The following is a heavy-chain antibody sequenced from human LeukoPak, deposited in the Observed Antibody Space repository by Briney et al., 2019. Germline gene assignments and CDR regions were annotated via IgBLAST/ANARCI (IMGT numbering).Heavy chain of an antibody. CDR1: GGSIGSSNW. V-gene: IGHV4-4*02. CDR3: ARSHDHLWGNYPDY. D-gene: IGHD3-16*02. CDR2: IHHDGRI. Sequence: PSETLSLTCAVSGGSIGSSNWWSWVRQPPGKGLEWIGEIHHDGRINYNPSLKSRVTLSVDKSKNQFSLRLNSVTAADTAMYYCARSHDHLWGNYPDYWGQGTLVTVSS. J-gene: IGHJ4*02.